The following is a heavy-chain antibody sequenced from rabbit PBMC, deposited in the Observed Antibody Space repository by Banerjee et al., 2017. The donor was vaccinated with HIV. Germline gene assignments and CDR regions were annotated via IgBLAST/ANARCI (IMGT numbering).Heavy chain of an antibody. Sequence: QEQLEESGGDLVKPEGSLTLTCTASGFSFTNKYVMCWVRQAPGKGLEWIACINTSSGNTVYASWAKGRFTISKTSSTTVTLQMTSLTAADTATYFCARHGSSSVWGGDLWGPGTLVTVS. CDR3: ARHGSSSVWGGDL. CDR2: INTSSGNT. CDR1: GFSFTNKYV. J-gene: IGHJ6*01. D-gene: IGHD4-1*01. V-gene: IGHV1S45*01.